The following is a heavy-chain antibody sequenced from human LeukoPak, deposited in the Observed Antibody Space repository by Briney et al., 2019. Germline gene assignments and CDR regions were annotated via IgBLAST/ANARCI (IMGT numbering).Heavy chain of an antibody. CDR2: INSDGSST. Sequence: GGSLRLSCAASGFTFSSYWMHWVRQAPGKGLVWVSRINSDGSSTSYADSVKGRFTISRDNAKNTLYLQMNSLRAEDTAVYYCARDFSGWGGPNWFDPWGQGTLVTVSS. D-gene: IGHD6-19*01. J-gene: IGHJ5*02. CDR1: GFTFSSYW. CDR3: ARDFSGWGGPNWFDP. V-gene: IGHV3-74*01.